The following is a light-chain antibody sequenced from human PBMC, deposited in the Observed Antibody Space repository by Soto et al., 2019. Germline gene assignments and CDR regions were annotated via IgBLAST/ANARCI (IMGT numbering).Light chain of an antibody. CDR3: HQYNNWPPIT. J-gene: IGKJ5*01. Sequence: EIVMTQSPATLSVSPGERATLSCRASQSVSSNLAWYQQKPRQAPRLLIYGASIRATGITARFSGSGTGSECSITISSLQSEDFAGYYGHQYNNWPPITFGQGTRLQI. CDR2: GAS. V-gene: IGKV3D-15*01. CDR1: QSVSSN.